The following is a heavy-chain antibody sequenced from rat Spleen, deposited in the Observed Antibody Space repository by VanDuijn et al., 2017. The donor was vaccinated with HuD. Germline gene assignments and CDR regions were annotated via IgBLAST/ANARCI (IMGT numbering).Heavy chain of an antibody. CDR2: IWTGGST. CDR3: TTVLQGHGFAY. V-gene: IGHV2-30*01. Sequence: QVQLKESGPGLVQPSQTLSLTCTVSGFSLTSYTVHWVRQPPGKGLEWMGIIWTGGSTDSNSALKSRLSISRDTSKSQVFLKMNSLQTADTGIYYCTTVLQGHGFAYWGQGTLVTVSS. CDR1: GFSLTSYT. J-gene: IGHJ3*01. D-gene: IGHD1-1*01.